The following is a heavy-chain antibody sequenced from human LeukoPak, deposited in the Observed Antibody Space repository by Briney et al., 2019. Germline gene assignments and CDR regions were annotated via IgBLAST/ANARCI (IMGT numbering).Heavy chain of an antibody. CDR2: ISGSGNTA. CDR3: AKESGRVVGALDY. D-gene: IGHD2-2*01. Sequence: PGGSLRLSCEASGFTFSAYAMSWVRQAPGKGLEWVSDISGSGNTAYYADSVKGRFTLSKDNSKNTLYLQMNSLRGEDTAVYYCAKESGRVVGALDYWGQGTLVTVPS. V-gene: IGHV3-23*01. J-gene: IGHJ4*02. CDR1: GFTFSAYA.